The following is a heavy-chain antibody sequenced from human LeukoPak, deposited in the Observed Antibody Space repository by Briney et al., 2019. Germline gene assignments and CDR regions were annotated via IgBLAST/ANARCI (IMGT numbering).Heavy chain of an antibody. V-gene: IGHV3-30*03. CDR2: ISYDRSNE. CDR3: ARADYGDHVGFFDY. D-gene: IGHD4-17*01. CDR1: GFTFSSYG. Sequence: PGGSLRLSCAASGFTFSSYGMHWVRQAPGKGLEWVAVISYDRSNEYYADSVKGRFTISRDNSKNTLYLQMNSLRAEDTAVYYCARADYGDHVGFFDYWGQGTLVTVSS. J-gene: IGHJ4*02.